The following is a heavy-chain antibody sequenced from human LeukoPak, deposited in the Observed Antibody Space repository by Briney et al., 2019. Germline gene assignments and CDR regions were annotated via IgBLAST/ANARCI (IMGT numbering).Heavy chain of an antibody. D-gene: IGHD6-13*01. CDR1: GFTFSSYA. CDR3: AKVFYPAAGTGRVDFPFDY. CDR2: VSGGGGST. J-gene: IGHJ4*02. Sequence: GGSLRLSCAASGFTFSSYAMSWVRQAPGKGLEWVSSVSGGGGSTYYADSVKGRFTISRDNSKTTLYLQMNSLRAEDTAVYYCAKVFYPAAGTGRVDFPFDYWGQGTLVTVSS. V-gene: IGHV3-23*01.